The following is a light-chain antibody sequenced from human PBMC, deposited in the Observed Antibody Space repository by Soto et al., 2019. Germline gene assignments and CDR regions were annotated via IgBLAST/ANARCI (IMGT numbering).Light chain of an antibody. J-gene: IGKJ1*01. Sequence: EIVLTQSPGTLSLSPGERATLSCRASQSVTSSHLAWYQQKPGQAPRLLIYGASSRATGIPDRFSGSGSGTDFTLTISRLGPEDFAVYYCQQYVSSRAFGQGTKVEI. V-gene: IGKV3-20*01. CDR3: QQYVSSRA. CDR2: GAS. CDR1: QSVTSSH.